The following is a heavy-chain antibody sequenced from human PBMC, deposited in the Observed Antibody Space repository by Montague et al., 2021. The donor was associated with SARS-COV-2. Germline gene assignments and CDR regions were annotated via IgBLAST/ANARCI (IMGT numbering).Heavy chain of an antibody. J-gene: IGHJ3*02. Sequence: SETLSLTCTVSGGSITGYYWSWLRRSPGKGLEWIAYIYDGGAANYNPSLGSRVTISTDTSKNQLSLKLNSVTAADTAVYYCVRDHPYGGPRGAYDIWGQGTVVTVSS. CDR2: IYDGGAA. D-gene: IGHD4-23*01. CDR1: GGSITGYY. V-gene: IGHV4-59*01. CDR3: VRDHPYGGPRGAYDI.